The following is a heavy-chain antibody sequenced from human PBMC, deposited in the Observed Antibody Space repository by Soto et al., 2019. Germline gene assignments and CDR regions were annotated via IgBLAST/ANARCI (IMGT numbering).Heavy chain of an antibody. V-gene: IGHV1-18*01. Sequence: QVQLVQSGAEVKKPGASVKVSCKASGYTFTSYGISWVRQAPGQGLEWMGWISAYNGNTNYAQKLQGRVTMTTDTSTSTAYMELRSLRSDDTAVYYCARARIVLVPAAHLPVDYWGQGTLVTVSS. J-gene: IGHJ4*02. CDR2: ISAYNGNT. CDR1: GYTFTSYG. D-gene: IGHD2-2*01. CDR3: ARARIVLVPAAHLPVDY.